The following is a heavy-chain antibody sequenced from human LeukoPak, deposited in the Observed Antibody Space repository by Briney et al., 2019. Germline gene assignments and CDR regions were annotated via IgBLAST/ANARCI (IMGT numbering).Heavy chain of an antibody. J-gene: IGHJ6*03. V-gene: IGHV4-59*01. CDR2: IYYSGST. D-gene: IGHD6-6*01. Sequence: PSETLSLTCTVSGGSTSSYYWSWIRQPPGKGLEWIGYIYYSGSTNYNPSLKSRVTISVDTSKNQFSLKLSSVTAADTAVYYCAREPRLRSPYYYYMDVWGKGTTVTVSS. CDR3: AREPRLRSPYYYYMDV. CDR1: GGSTSSYY.